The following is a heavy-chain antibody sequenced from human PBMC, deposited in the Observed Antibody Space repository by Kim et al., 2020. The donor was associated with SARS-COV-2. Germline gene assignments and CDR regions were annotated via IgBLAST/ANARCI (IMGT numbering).Heavy chain of an antibody. V-gene: IGHV3-48*02. D-gene: IGHD6-19*01. Sequence: SVKGRFNISRDNAKNSLYLQMNSLRDEDTAEYYCARGMGTYSVAGLSFDYWGQGTLVTVSS. CDR3: ARGMGTYSVAGLSFDY. J-gene: IGHJ4*02.